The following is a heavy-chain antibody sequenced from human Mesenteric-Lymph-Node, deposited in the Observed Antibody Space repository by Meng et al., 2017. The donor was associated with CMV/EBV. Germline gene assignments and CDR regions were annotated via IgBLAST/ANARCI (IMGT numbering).Heavy chain of an antibody. CDR3: ARGRLIVQMVYATSYFDY. Sequence: SISSGDWWSWVRQPPGKGLEWIGQVYHSGTSKYQPSLKSRVAMSVDKSKNQFSLTLTSVTAADTAVYYCARGRLIVQMVYATSYFDYWGQGTLVTVSS. CDR1: SISSGDW. CDR2: VYHSGTS. V-gene: IGHV4-4*02. J-gene: IGHJ4*02. D-gene: IGHD2-8*01.